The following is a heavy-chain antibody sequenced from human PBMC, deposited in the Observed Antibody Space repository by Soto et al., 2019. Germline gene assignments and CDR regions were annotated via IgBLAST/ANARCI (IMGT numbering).Heavy chain of an antibody. CDR3: ARPYDYSNYGQYGMDV. CDR1: GYTFTSYY. J-gene: IGHJ6*02. Sequence: ASVKVSCKASGYTFTSYYVHWVRQAPGQGLEWMGIINPSGGSTSYAQKFQGRVTMTRDTSTSTVYMELSSLRSEDTAVYYCARPYDYSNYGQYGMDVWGQGTTVTVSS. CDR2: INPSGGST. D-gene: IGHD4-4*01. V-gene: IGHV1-46*01.